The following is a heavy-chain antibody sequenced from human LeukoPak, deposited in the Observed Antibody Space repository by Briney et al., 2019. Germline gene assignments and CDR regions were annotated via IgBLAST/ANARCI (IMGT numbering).Heavy chain of an antibody. CDR1: GGSLSTTRFY. Sequence: PETLSLTCTVPGGSLSTTRFYWGWIRQPPGKGLDWMASIFSSGTTFYNPPLNSGATISVDTSKNQFSLKLRSVTAADTAVYYCARQAVRGSSKSGFDYWGQGMLVTVSS. V-gene: IGHV4-39*01. J-gene: IGHJ4*02. D-gene: IGHD3-10*01. CDR2: IFSSGTT. CDR3: ARQAVRGSSKSGFDY.